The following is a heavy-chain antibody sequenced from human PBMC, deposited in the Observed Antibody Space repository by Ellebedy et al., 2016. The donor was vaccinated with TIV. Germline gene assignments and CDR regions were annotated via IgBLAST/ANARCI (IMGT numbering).Heavy chain of an antibody. CDR3: AKVGYSGYRGYFDY. CDR1: GFTFSSYW. J-gene: IGHJ4*02. D-gene: IGHD5-12*01. V-gene: IGHV3-48*04. CDR2: ISDSGNNM. Sequence: GESLKISXAASGFTFSSYWMHWVRQAPGKGLEWVSYISDSGNNMYYADSVKGRFTISRDNAKNSLYLQMNSLRAEDTALYYCAKVGYSGYRGYFDYWGQGTLVTVSS.